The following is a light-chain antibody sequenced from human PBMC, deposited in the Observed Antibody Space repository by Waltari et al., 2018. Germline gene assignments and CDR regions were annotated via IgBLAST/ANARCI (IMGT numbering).Light chain of an antibody. Sequence: QSALTQPASVSGSLGQSITMSCTGPSSDIGIYNYVSWYQQPPGKAPNLLIDDVSNRPSGVSNRFSGSKSGNTASLTISGLQSEDEADYYCTSFSSDSTPLVFGTGTRVTV. V-gene: IGLV2-14*03. CDR1: SSDIGIYNY. CDR3: TSFSSDSTPLV. J-gene: IGLJ1*01. CDR2: DVS.